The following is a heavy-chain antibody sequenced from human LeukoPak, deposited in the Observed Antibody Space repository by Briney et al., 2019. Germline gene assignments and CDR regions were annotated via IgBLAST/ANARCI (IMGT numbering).Heavy chain of an antibody. D-gene: IGHD2-15*01. V-gene: IGHV3-33*08. Sequence: PGGSLRLSCAASGFTVSSNYMSWVRQAPGKGLEWVAVIWYDGSNKYYADSVKGRFTISRDNSKNTLYLQMNSLRAEDTAVYYCARDLGYCSGGSCYPQYYFDYWGQGTLVTVSS. CDR3: ARDLGYCSGGSCYPQYYFDY. J-gene: IGHJ4*02. CDR1: GFTVSSNY. CDR2: IWYDGSNK.